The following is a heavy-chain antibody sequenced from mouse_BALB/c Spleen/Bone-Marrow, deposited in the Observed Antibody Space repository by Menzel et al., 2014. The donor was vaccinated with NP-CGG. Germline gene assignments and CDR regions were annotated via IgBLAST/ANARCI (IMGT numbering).Heavy chain of an antibody. V-gene: IGHV1-47*01. CDR1: GYTFTTYP. Sequence: QVQLQQSGAEVVKPGASVKMSCEALGYTFTTYPIEWMKQNHGKSLEWIGNFHPFNDDTKYNEKFKDKAKLTVEKSSSTVYLEVSRLTSDDSAIYYCARKGPRNAMDYWGQGTSVTVPS. CDR2: FHPFNDDT. CDR3: ARKGPRNAMDY. J-gene: IGHJ4*01. D-gene: IGHD3-3*01.